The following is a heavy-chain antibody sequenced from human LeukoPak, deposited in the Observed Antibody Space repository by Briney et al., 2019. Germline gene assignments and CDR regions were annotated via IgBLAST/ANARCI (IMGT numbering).Heavy chain of an antibody. CDR3: ATAFGNLRSEGSPSTIPVDH. D-gene: IGHD2-2*02. V-gene: IGHV1-24*01. J-gene: IGHJ4*02. CDR2: FDPEDGET. CDR1: GYTLTELS. Sequence: ASVKVSCKVSGYTLTELSMHWVRQAPGKGLEWMGGFDPEDGETIYAQKFQGRVTMTEDTSTDTAYMELSSLRSEDTAVYYCATAFGNLRSEGSPSTIPVDHWGQGTLVTVSS.